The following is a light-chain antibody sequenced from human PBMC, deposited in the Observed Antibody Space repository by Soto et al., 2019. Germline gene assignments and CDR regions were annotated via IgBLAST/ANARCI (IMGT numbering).Light chain of an antibody. V-gene: IGLV2-14*01. Sequence: QSVLTQPASVSGSPGQSITISCTGTSSDVGGYNSVSCYQQHPGKAPKVMIYDATDRPSGVSNRFSGSKSGNTASLTISGLQADDEADYYCSSYTSSNTVVFGGGTKLTVL. J-gene: IGLJ2*01. CDR3: SSYTSSNTVV. CDR1: SSDVGGYNS. CDR2: DAT.